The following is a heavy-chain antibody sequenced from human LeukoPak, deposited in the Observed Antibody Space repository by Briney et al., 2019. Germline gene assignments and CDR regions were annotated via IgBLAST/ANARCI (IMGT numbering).Heavy chain of an antibody. J-gene: IGHJ3*02. Sequence: GASLKVSCKPSRYTFTGYYMHWVRHAPGQGLEWMGWINPNSGGTNYAQRFQGRGTMTRDTSISTAYIELSRLRPHHTPLYYSGRKQNQAINAFDIWGQGTMVTVSS. CDR2: INPNSGGT. V-gene: IGHV1-2*02. D-gene: IGHD2-2*02. CDR1: RYTFTGYY. CDR3: GRKQNQAINAFDI.